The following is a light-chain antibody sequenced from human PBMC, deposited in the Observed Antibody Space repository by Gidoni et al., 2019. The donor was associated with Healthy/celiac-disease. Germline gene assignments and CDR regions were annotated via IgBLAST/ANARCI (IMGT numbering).Light chain of an antibody. CDR1: TSDVGSYNL. Sequence: QSALTQPASVSGSPRQSITISCTGTTSDVGSYNLVSWYQHHPGKAPKLMIYEVSKRPSGVSNRFSGSKSGNTASLTISGLQAEDEADYYCCSYGGRSTFVFGTGTKVTVL. CDR3: CSYGGRSTFV. CDR2: EVS. J-gene: IGLJ1*01. V-gene: IGLV2-23*02.